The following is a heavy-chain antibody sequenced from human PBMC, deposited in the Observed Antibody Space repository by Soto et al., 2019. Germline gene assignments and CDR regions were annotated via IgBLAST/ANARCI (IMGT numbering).Heavy chain of an antibody. CDR3: VRGRYGDY. J-gene: IGHJ4*02. CDR2: ISAHNGNT. Sequence: QVHLVQSGAEVKKPGASVKVSCKGSGYIFTTYGITWVRQAPGQGLEWMGWISAHNGNTNYAQKLQGRVTVTRDTSTSTAYMVLRNLRSDDTAVYYCVRGRYGDYWGQGALVSVSS. D-gene: IGHD1-1*01. CDR1: GYIFTTYG. V-gene: IGHV1-18*01.